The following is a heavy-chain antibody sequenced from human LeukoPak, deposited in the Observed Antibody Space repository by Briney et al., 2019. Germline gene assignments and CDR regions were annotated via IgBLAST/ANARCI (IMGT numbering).Heavy chain of an antibody. V-gene: IGHV3-9*02. D-gene: IGHD3-22*01. CDR3: AKGRGFYSPDY. J-gene: IGHJ4*02. CDR2: ISWNRGFI. Sequence: GGSLRLSCAASGFTSDDDAMHWVRHAPGKGLEWVSGISWNRGFIGYAGSVKGRFTISRDDAKNSLYLQMNDLRPEDTAFYYCAKGRGFYSPDYWGQGTLVTVSP. CDR1: GFTSDDDA.